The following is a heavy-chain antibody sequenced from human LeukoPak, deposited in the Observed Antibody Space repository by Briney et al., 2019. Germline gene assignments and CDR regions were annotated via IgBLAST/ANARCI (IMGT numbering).Heavy chain of an antibody. CDR1: GYTFTGYY. J-gene: IGHJ5*02. V-gene: IGHV1-2*02. CDR3: ARRGRRYPMDWFDP. CDR2: INPNSGGT. Sequence: ASVKVSCKASGYTFTGYYMHWVRQAPGQGLEWMGWINPNSGGTNYAQKFQGRVTMTRDTSISTAYMELSRLRSDDTAVYCCARRGRRYPMDWFDPWGQGTLVTVSS. D-gene: IGHD4-17*01.